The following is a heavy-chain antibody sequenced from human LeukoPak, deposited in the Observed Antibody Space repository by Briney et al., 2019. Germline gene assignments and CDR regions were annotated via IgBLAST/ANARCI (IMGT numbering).Heavy chain of an antibody. D-gene: IGHD7-27*01. Sequence: GGSLRLSXAASGFSFSSYWMSWVRQAPGKGLEWVANIKQDGSEKFYVDSVKGRFTISRDNAKNSLYLQVNSLRAEDTAVYYCAREGPMGYWGNFDCWGQGTLVTVSS. CDR2: IKQDGSEK. V-gene: IGHV3-7*01. CDR1: GFSFSSYW. CDR3: AREGPMGYWGNFDC. J-gene: IGHJ4*02.